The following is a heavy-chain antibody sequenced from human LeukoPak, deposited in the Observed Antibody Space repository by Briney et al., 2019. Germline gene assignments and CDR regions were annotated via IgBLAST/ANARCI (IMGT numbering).Heavy chain of an antibody. CDR2: IYYSGST. J-gene: IGHJ3*02. CDR3: ARRTIFGVVTDAFDI. V-gene: IGHV4-39*01. D-gene: IGHD3-3*01. CDR1: GGSISSSSYY. Sequence: PSETLSLTCTVSGGSISSSSYYWGWIRQPPGKGLEWIGSIYYSGSTYYNPSLKSRVTISVDTSKNQFSLKLSSVTAADTAVYYCARRTIFGVVTDAFDIWGQGTMVTVSS.